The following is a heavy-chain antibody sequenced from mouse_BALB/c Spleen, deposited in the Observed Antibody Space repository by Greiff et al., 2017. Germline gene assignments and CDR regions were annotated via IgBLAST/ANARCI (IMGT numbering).Heavy chain of an antibody. D-gene: IGHD4-1*01. J-gene: IGHJ3*01. CDR1: GFTFSSYA. Sequence: DVHLVESGGGLVKPGGSLKLSCAASGFTFSSYAMSWVRQSPEKGLEWVAEISSGGSYTYYPDTVTGRFTISRDNAKNTLYLEMSSLRSEDTAMYYCAGMGRRRGFAYWGQGTLVTVSA. CDR2: ISSGGSYT. V-gene: IGHV5-9-4*01. CDR3: AGMGRRRGFAY.